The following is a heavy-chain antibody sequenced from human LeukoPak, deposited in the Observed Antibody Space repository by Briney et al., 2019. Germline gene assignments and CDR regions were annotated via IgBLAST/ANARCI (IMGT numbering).Heavy chain of an antibody. Sequence: AGGSLRLSCAASGFTFSNYWMHWVCQAPGKGLVWVSRINSDGSSTTYADSVKGRFTISRDNAKNTLYLQMDSLRAEDTAIYYCAKIPSATESFDYWGQGTLVTVSS. V-gene: IGHV3-74*01. CDR1: GFTFSNYW. J-gene: IGHJ4*02. CDR2: INSDGSST. D-gene: IGHD5-12*01. CDR3: AKIPSATESFDY.